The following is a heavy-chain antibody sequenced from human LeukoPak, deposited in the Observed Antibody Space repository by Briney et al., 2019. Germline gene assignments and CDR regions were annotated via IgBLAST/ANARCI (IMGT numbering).Heavy chain of an antibody. V-gene: IGHV4-4*02. CDR3: SRENGAFSPFGY. D-gene: IGHD2-8*01. J-gene: IGHJ4*02. Sequence: PSVTLSLTCGVSGGSISNTNWWSWARQPPGHGLEWMGQISLTGLTHYNPSLESRVTVSLDKSKNQLSLNLTSVTAADTAVYYCSRENGAFSPFGYWGQGTLVTVLS. CDR1: GGSISNTNW. CDR2: ISLTGLT.